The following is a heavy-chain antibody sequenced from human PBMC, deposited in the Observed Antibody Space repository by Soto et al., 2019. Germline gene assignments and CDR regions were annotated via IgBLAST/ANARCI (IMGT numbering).Heavy chain of an antibody. CDR3: AIRSGWGYYYYKDV. CDR2: TIPILGIA. J-gene: IGHJ6*03. D-gene: IGHD3-10*01. CDR1: GGTFSSYT. Sequence: GASVKVSCKASGGTFSSYTISWVRQAPGQGLEWMGRTIPILGIANYAQKFQGRVTITADKSTSTAYMELSSLRSEDTAVYYCAIRSGWGYYYYKDVWCKGTTVTVSS. V-gene: IGHV1-69*02.